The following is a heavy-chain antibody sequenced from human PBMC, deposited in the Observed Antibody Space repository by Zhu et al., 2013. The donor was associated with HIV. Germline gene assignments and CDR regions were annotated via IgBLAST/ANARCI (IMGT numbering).Heavy chain of an antibody. V-gene: IGHV1-2*02. Sequence: QVQLVQSGAEVKKPGASVKVSCKASGYTFTGYYMHWVRQAPGQGLEWMGWINPNSGGTNYAQKFQGRVTMTRDTSIGTAYMELSRLRSDDTAVYYCARGVFPTYYYDSSGYYLDYWGQGTLVTVSS. J-gene: IGHJ4*02. D-gene: IGHD3-22*01. CDR3: ARGVFPTYYYDSSGYYLDY. CDR1: GYTFTGYY. CDR2: INPNSGGT.